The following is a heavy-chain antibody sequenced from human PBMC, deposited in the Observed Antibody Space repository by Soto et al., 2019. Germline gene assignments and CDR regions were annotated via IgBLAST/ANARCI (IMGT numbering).Heavy chain of an antibody. CDR2: ISGGGTTI. Sequence: FGDPGGSLRLSCEASGITFSSYAMSWVRQAPGKGLEWVSTISGGGTTIYYADSVKGRFTISRDNSKNTLYLQMARLRAEDTALYYCAKVHSSGWAPYFDLWGQGTLVTVSS. D-gene: IGHD6-19*01. J-gene: IGHJ4*02. CDR1: GITFSSYA. CDR3: AKVHSSGWAPYFDL. V-gene: IGHV3-23*01.